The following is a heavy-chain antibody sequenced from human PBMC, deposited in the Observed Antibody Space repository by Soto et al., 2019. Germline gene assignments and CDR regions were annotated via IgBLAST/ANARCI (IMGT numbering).Heavy chain of an antibody. J-gene: IGHJ6*02. CDR3: ARGQGEYCSGGSCYANYYYNGMDV. CDR2: ISAYDGHT. CDR1: GYTFTSYG. V-gene: IGHV1-18*01. D-gene: IGHD2-15*01. Sequence: ASVKVSCKASGYTFTSYGITWVRQAPGQGLEWMGWISAYDGHTNYAQKLQDRVTMTTDTTTTTAYMELRSLRSDDTAVYYCARGQGEYCSGGSCYANYYYNGMDVWGQGTTVTVSS.